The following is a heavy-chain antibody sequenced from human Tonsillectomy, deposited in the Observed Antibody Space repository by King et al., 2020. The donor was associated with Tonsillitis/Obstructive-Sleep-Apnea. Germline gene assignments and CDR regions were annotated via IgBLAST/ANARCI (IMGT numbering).Heavy chain of an antibody. CDR1: GYTFTGYY. CDR2: INPNSGGT. V-gene: IGHV1-2*02. D-gene: IGHD5-18*01. CDR3: ARVNGQLWLSYYFDY. J-gene: IGHJ4*02. Sequence: VQLVESGAEVKKPGASVKVSCTASGYTFTGYYMHWVRQAPGQGLEWMGWINPNSGGTNYAQKFQGRVTMTRDTSISTAYMELSRLRSDDTAVYYCARVNGQLWLSYYFDYWGQGTLVTVSS.